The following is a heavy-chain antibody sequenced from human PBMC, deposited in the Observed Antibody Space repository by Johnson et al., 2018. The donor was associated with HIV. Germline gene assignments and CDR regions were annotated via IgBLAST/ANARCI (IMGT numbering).Heavy chain of an antibody. D-gene: IGHD3-10*01. CDR3: TRDRDGVGVS. Sequence: VQLVESGGGLVQPGGSLRLSCVGSGFSFSDHFMDWVRQAPGKGLEWVGRIRHKPSSYSTEYAASVKGRFTVSRDDSKNSVYLQMSSLKTEDTAVYYCTRDRDGVGVSWGQGTMVTVSS. CDR1: GFSFSDHF. V-gene: IGHV3-72*01. CDR2: IRHKPSSYST. J-gene: IGHJ3*01.